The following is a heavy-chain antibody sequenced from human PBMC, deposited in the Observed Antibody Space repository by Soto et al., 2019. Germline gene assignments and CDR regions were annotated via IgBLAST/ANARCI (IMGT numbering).Heavy chain of an antibody. CDR1: GGSISSGGYY. CDR2: IYYSGST. J-gene: IGHJ6*02. CDR3: ARVFNGGYCSSSSCYSYGLDV. D-gene: IGHD2-2*01. V-gene: IGHV4-31*03. Sequence: QVQLQESGPGLVKPSQTLSLTCTVSGGSISSGGYYWSWIRQHPGKGLEWIGYIYYSGSTFYNPSLKSRLTISVDTSKNHFSRKLSSVTAADTAVYYCARVFNGGYCSSSSCYSYGLDVWGQGTTVTVSS.